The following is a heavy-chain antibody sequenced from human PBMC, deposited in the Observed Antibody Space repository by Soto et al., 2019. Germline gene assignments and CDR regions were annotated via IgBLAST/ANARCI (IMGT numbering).Heavy chain of an antibody. CDR1: GYSFTSYW. Sequence: GESLKISCQGSGYSFTSYWIGWVSPMPGKGLEWMGIIYPGDSDTRYSPSFQGQVTISADKSISTAYLQWSSLKASDTAMYYCASRVAERAFDIWGQGTMVTVSS. CDR3: ASRVAERAFDI. CDR2: IYPGDSDT. J-gene: IGHJ3*02. V-gene: IGHV5-51*01. D-gene: IGHD2-15*01.